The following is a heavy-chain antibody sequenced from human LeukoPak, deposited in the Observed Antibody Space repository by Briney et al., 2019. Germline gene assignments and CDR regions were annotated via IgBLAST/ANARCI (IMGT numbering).Heavy chain of an antibody. CDR1: GGSFSGYY. V-gene: IGHV4-34*01. CDR3: ARGSVNYCSSTSCSGAFDI. Sequence: KPSETLSLTCAVYGGSFSGYYWSWIRQPPGKGLEWIGEINHSGSTNYNPSLKSRVTISVDTSKNQFSLKLSSVTAADTAVYYCARGSVNYCSSTSCSGAFDIWGQGTTVTVSS. CDR2: INHSGST. D-gene: IGHD2-2*01. J-gene: IGHJ3*02.